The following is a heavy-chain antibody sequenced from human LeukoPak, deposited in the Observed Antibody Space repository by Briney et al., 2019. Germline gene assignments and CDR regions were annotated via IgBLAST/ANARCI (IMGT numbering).Heavy chain of an antibody. D-gene: IGHD3-3*01. CDR2: ICAYNGNT. CDR3: ARVLSPITIFGVVIGWFDP. V-gene: IGHV1-18*01. CDR1: GYTFTSYG. J-gene: IGHJ5*02. Sequence: ASVKVSCKASGYTFTSYGIGWVRQAPGQGREGMGWICAYNGNTNYAQKLQGRVTMTTDTSTSTAYMELRSLRSDDTAVYYCARVLSPITIFGVVIGWFDPWGQGTLVTVSS.